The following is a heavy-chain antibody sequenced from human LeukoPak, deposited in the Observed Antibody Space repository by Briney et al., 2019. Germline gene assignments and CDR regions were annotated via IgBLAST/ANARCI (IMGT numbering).Heavy chain of an antibody. CDR1: GGSISSYY. J-gene: IGHJ4*02. D-gene: IGHD2-2*01. Sequence: SETLSLTCTVSGGSISSYYWSWIRQPPGKGLEWIGYIYYSGSTNYNPSLKSRVTISVDTSKNQFSLKLSSVTAADTAVYYCARQTASSRYCSSTSCYRGATKFDYWGQGTLVTVSS. CDR2: IYYSGST. V-gene: IGHV4-59*12. CDR3: ARQTASSRYCSSTSCYRGATKFDY.